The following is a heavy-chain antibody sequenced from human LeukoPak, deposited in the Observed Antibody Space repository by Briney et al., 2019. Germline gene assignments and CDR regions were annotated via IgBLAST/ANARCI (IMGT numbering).Heavy chain of an antibody. V-gene: IGHV1-69*05. Sequence: ASVKVPCKASGGTFSSYAISWVRQAPGQGLEWMGGIIPIFGTANYAQKFQGRVTITTDESTSTAYMELSSLRSEDTAVYYCARPITGTDAFDIWGQGTMVTVSS. CDR2: IIPIFGTA. CDR1: GGTFSSYA. CDR3: ARPITGTDAFDI. J-gene: IGHJ3*02. D-gene: IGHD1-20*01.